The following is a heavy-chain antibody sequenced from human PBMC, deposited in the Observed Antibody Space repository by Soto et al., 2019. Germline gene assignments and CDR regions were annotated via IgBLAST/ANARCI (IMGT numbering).Heavy chain of an antibody. Sequence: SETLSLTCTVSGGSISSGDYYWSWIRQPPGKGLEWIGYIYYSGSTYYNPSLKSRVTISVDTSKNQFSLKLSSVTAADTAVYYCARDNILGILYGGMDVWGQGTTVTVPS. CDR1: GGSISSGDYY. CDR2: IYYSGST. CDR3: ARDNILGILYGGMDV. V-gene: IGHV4-30-4*01. J-gene: IGHJ6*02. D-gene: IGHD3-3*01.